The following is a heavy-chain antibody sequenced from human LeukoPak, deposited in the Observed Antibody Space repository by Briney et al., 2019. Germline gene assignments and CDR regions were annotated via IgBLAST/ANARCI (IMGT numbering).Heavy chain of an antibody. J-gene: IGHJ4*02. Sequence: GGSLRLSCAASGFTFSSYEMNWVRQAQGKGLEWVSHISSSGSTIYYGDSVKGRFTISRDNAKNSLYLQMNSLRAEDTAVYYCARAHIAVAGTPPMGYWGQGTLVTVSS. CDR1: GFTFSSYE. V-gene: IGHV3-48*03. CDR2: ISSSGSTI. CDR3: ARAHIAVAGTPPMGY. D-gene: IGHD6-19*01.